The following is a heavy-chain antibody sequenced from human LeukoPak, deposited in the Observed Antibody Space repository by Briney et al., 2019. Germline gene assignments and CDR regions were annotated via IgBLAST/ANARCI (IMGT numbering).Heavy chain of an antibody. CDR3: ATGGYDYYYYGMDV. Sequence: ASVKVSCKVSGYTLTELSMHWVRQAPGKGPEWMGGFDPEDGETIYAQKFQGRVTMTEDTSTDTAYMELSSLRSEDTAVYYCATGGYDYYYYGMDVWGQGTTVTVSS. CDR1: GYTLTELS. J-gene: IGHJ6*02. V-gene: IGHV1-24*01. D-gene: IGHD5-12*01. CDR2: FDPEDGET.